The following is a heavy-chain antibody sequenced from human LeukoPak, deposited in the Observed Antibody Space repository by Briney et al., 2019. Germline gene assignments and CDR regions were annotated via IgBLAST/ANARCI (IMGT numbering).Heavy chain of an antibody. Sequence: SETLSLTCVVNGGSFSGYYWSWIRQPPGKGLEWIGEIDQSGTTNYNPSLKSRVAISIDTSKKQFSLTLTSMTAADTAVYYCARAPHYYFGYGYFDTWGQGTRVTVSP. CDR1: GGSFSGYY. CDR3: ARAPHYYFGYGYFDT. J-gene: IGHJ4*02. CDR2: IDQSGTT. V-gene: IGHV4-34*01. D-gene: IGHD3/OR15-3a*01.